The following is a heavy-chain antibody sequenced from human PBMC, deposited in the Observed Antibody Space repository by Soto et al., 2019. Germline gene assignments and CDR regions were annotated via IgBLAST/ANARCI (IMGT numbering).Heavy chain of an antibody. D-gene: IGHD3-9*01. CDR3: ARVRSSRYDILTGYYSV. CDR2: IYYSGST. V-gene: IGHV4-59*01. Sequence: PSETLSLTCTVSCGSISSYYWSWIRQPPGKGLEWIGYIYYSGSTNYNPSLKSRVTISVDTSKNQFSLKLSSVTAADTAVYYCARVRSSRYDILTGYYSVWGQGTLVTVSS. J-gene: IGHJ4*02. CDR1: CGSISSYY.